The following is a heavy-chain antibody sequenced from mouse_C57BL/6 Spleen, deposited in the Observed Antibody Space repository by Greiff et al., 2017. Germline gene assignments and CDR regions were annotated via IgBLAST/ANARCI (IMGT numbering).Heavy chain of an antibody. CDR1: GYTFTDYY. V-gene: IGHV1-26*01. CDR2: INPNNGGT. Sequence: VQLQQSGPELVKPGASVKISCKASGYTFTDYYMNWVKQSHGKSLEWIGDINPNNGGTSYNQKFKGKATLTVDKSSSTAYMELRSLTSEDSAVYYCARGYWVPYWGQGTTLTVSS. CDR3: ARGYWVPY. D-gene: IGHD4-1*01. J-gene: IGHJ2*01.